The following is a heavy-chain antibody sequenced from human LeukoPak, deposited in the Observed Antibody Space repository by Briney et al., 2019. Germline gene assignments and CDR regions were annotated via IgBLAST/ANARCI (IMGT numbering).Heavy chain of an antibody. Sequence: ASVKVSCKASGGTFSSYAISWVRQATGQGLEWMGWMNPNSGNTGYAQKFQGRVTMTRNTSISTAYMELSSLRSEDTAVYYCAREGVGATINYYYYYYMDVWGKGTTVTISS. V-gene: IGHV1-8*02. CDR2: MNPNSGNT. CDR1: GGTFSSYA. D-gene: IGHD1-26*01. CDR3: AREGVGATINYYYYYYMDV. J-gene: IGHJ6*03.